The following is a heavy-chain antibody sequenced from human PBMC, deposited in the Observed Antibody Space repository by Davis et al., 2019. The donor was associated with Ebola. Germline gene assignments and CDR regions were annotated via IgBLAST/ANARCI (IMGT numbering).Heavy chain of an antibody. CDR3: ARHSTMVQINI. J-gene: IGHJ3*02. D-gene: IGHD3-10*01. V-gene: IGHV5-51*01. CDR1: GYNFATYW. CDR2: IYPGDSQT. Sequence: GESLKISCEASGYNFATYWVAWVRQTPGKGLEWMGIIYPGDSQTKYSPSFQGQVTISADKSISTAYLQWSSLKASDTAMYYCARHSTMVQINIWGQGTMVTVSS.